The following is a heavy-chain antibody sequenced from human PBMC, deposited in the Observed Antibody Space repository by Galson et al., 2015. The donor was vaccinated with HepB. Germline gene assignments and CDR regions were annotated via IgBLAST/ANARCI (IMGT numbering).Heavy chain of an antibody. CDR3: ARQGRRSPSLFGVVIMTFDY. J-gene: IGHJ4*02. V-gene: IGHV4-39*01. CDR1: GGSISSSSYY. D-gene: IGHD3-3*01. CDR2: IYYSGST. Sequence: ETLSLTCTVSGGSISSSSYYWGWIRQPPGKGLEWIGSIYYSGSTYYNPSLKSRVTISVDTSKNQFSLKLSSVTAADTAVYYCARQGRRSPSLFGVVIMTFDYWGQGTLVTVSS.